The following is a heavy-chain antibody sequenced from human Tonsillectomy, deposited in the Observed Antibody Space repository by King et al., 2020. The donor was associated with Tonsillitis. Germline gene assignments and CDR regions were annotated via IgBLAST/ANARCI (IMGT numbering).Heavy chain of an antibody. Sequence: VQLVESGGGLVKPGGSLRLSCAASGFTFSTYSMNWVRQAPGKGLEWVSSISSSSSYMYYADSVKGRFTISRDNAKNSLYLQMNSLRAEDTAVYYCVTSIVATDAYFDYWGQGTLVTVSS. CDR3: VTSIVATDAYFDY. J-gene: IGHJ4*02. CDR1: GFTFSTYS. V-gene: IGHV3-21*01. D-gene: IGHD5-12*01. CDR2: ISSSSSYM.